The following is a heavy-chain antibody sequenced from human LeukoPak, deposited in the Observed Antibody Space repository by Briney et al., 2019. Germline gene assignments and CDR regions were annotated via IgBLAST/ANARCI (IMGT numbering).Heavy chain of an antibody. J-gene: IGHJ4*02. Sequence: GGSLRLSCAASGFTFDDYAMHWVRQAPGKGLEWVSGISWNSGSIGYADSVKGRFTISRDNAKNSLYLQMNSLRAEDMALYYCAIGSSGWYYYFDYWGQGTLVTVSS. CDR2: ISWNSGSI. CDR1: GFTFDDYA. V-gene: IGHV3-9*03. CDR3: AIGSSGWYYYFDY. D-gene: IGHD6-19*01.